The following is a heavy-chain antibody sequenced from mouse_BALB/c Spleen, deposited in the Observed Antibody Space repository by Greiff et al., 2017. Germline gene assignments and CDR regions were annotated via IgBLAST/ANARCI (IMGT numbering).Heavy chain of an antibody. D-gene: IGHD2-3*01. CDR3: AREGGYDGYYGGFAY. CDR1: GYTFTSYY. Sequence: VQLQQSGPELVKPGASVRISCKASGYTFTSYYIHWVQQRPGQGLEWIGWIYPGNVNTKYNEKFKGKATLTADKSSSTAYMQLSSLTSEDSAVYFCAREGGYDGYYGGFAYWGQGTLVTVSA. J-gene: IGHJ3*01. V-gene: IGHV1S56*01. CDR2: IYPGNVNT.